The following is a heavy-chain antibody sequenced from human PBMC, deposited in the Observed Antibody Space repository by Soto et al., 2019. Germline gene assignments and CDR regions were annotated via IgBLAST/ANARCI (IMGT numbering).Heavy chain of an antibody. V-gene: IGHV1-18*01. CDR3: ARNTPFFESSGSADY. J-gene: IGHJ4*02. CDR1: GYNFVTYG. D-gene: IGHD3-22*01. Sequence: GASVRVSCKTSGYNFVTYGITWVRQAPGQGLEWIGWISVYSGNTHYAQKFHDRVTLTTDTSTTTAYMDLRNLTSDDSAFYYCARNTPFFESSGSADYRDRGTLVSVS. CDR2: ISVYSGNT.